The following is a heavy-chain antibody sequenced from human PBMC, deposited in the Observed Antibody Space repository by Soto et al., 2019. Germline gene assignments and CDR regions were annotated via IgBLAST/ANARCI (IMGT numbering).Heavy chain of an antibody. CDR1: GFTFSSYA. V-gene: IGHV3-30-3*01. Sequence: ESGGGVVQPGRSLRLSCAASGFTFSSYAMHWVRQAPGKGLEWVAVISYDGSNKYYADSVKGRFTISRDNSKNTLYLQMNSLRAEDTAVYYCARDRAARYYYYYYGMDVWGQGTTVTVSS. CDR3: ARDRAARYYYYYYGMDV. CDR2: ISYDGSNK. D-gene: IGHD6-6*01. J-gene: IGHJ6*02.